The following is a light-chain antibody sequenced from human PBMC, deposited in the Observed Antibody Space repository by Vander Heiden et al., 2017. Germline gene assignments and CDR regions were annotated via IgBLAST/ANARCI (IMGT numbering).Light chain of an antibody. Sequence: DIQMTQSPSSLSASVGDRVTVTCRASQTIRNSLNWYQQKPGTAPRLLLYASSTLQSGVPSRFSGGGSGTDFTPTISDLQPEDFATYFCQQSYTTPRTFGQGTKVEI. V-gene: IGKV1-39*01. CDR1: QTIRNS. J-gene: IGKJ2*01. CDR2: ASS. CDR3: QQSYTTPRT.